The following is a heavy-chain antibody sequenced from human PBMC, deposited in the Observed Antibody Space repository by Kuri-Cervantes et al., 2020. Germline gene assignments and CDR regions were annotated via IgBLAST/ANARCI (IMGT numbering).Heavy chain of an antibody. CDR2: ISAYNGDT. CDR3: ARWPNYYGPFDAFDI. Sequence: ASVKVSCKASGYTFTSYGISWVRQAPGQGLEWMGWISAYNGDTNYAQKFQGRVTITTDESTSTAYMELSSLRSEDTAVYYCARWPNYYGPFDAFDIWGQGTMVTVSS. J-gene: IGHJ3*02. V-gene: IGHV1-18*01. CDR1: GYTFTSYG. D-gene: IGHD3-10*01.